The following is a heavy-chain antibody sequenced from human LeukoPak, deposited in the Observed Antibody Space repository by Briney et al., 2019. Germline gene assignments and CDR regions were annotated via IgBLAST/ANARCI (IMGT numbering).Heavy chain of an antibody. V-gene: IGHV1-46*01. CDR1: GYTFTSNY. CDR2: ISPSGGST. CDR3: ARDSSGWHGDMLNYFDY. D-gene: IGHD6-19*01. J-gene: IGHJ4*02. Sequence: ASVKVSCKAFGYTFTSNYMHWVRQAPGQGPEWMGVISPSGGSTTYAQKFQGRVTMTRDMSTSTVYMELSSLRSEDTAVYYCARDSSGWHGDMLNYFDYWGQGTLVTVSS.